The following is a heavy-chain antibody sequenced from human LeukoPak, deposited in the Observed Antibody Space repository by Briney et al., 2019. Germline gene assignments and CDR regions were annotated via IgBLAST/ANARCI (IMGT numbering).Heavy chain of an antibody. D-gene: IGHD3-16*01. Sequence: SETLSLTCTVSGGSISSCDYFWSWLRQHPERGLEWIGYIYNTGNTYCNPSLKSRVTLSVDTSKNQFSLKLTSVTAADTAVYYCARRGGGRWFDPWGQGTLVTVSS. J-gene: IGHJ5*02. CDR1: GGSISSCDYF. V-gene: IGHV4-31*03. CDR2: IYNTGNT. CDR3: ARRGGGRWFDP.